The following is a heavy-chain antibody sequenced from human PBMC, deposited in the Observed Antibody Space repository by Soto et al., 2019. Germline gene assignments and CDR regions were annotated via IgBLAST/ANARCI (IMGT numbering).Heavy chain of an antibody. Sequence: QVQLVQSGAEVKKPGASVKVSCKASGYTFTSYDINWVRQATGQGLEWMGWMNPNSGNTGYAQKFQGRVTMTRNTSKSTAYMELSRMRSEDTAVYYCARGPGKGYDILTWYYKRGDFDYWGQGTLVTVSS. CDR1: GYTFTSYD. CDR3: ARGPGKGYDILTWYYKRGDFDY. J-gene: IGHJ4*02. CDR2: MNPNSGNT. V-gene: IGHV1-8*01. D-gene: IGHD3-9*01.